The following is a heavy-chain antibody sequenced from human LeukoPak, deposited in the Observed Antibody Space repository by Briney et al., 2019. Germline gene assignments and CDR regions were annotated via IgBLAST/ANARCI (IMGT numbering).Heavy chain of an antibody. D-gene: IGHD3-9*01. J-gene: IGHJ6*04. V-gene: IGHV1-69*06. CDR3: ARDYRSYDILTGYYPSGMDV. Sequence: SVKVSCKASGGTFSSYAISWVRQAPGQGLEWMGGIIPIFGTANYAQKFQGRVTITADKSTSTAYMELSSLRSEDTVVYYCARDYRSYDILTGYYPSGMDVWGKGTTVTVSS. CDR2: IIPIFGTA. CDR1: GGTFSSYA.